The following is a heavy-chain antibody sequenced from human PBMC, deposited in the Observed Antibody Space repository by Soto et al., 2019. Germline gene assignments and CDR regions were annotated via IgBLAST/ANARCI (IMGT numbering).Heavy chain of an antibody. CDR1: GYTLTSYA. J-gene: IGHJ1*01. CDR3: ASSCTVAAAIGY. CDR2: INAGNGNT. D-gene: IGHD2-2*02. Sequence: QVQLVQSGAEVKKPGASVKVSCKASGYTLTSYAMHWVRQAPGQRLEWMGWINAGNGNTKYSQKFQGRVTITRDTSACTAYTELSSLRSEETAVYYCASSCTVAAAIGYWGQGTLVTVSS. V-gene: IGHV1-3*01.